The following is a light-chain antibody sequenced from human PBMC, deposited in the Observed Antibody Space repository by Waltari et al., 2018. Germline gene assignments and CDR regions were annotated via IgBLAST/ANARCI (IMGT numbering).Light chain of an antibody. J-gene: IGKJ2*01. V-gene: IGKV1-39*01. Sequence: DIQMTQSPSSLSTSVGDRVPITCRASQSIRTYLNWYQQKPGKGPSLLIHSASSLQTGVPSRFSGSGSGTDFTLTISSLQPDDFATYYCQQSFSSPYTFGQGTKLEIK. CDR3: QQSFSSPYT. CDR2: SAS. CDR1: QSIRTY.